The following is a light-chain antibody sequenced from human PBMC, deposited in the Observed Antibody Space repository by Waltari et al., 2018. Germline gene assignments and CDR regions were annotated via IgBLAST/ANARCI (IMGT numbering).Light chain of an antibody. CDR1: SGHSTNV. Sequence: QLVLTQSPSASASLGASATLTCTLSSGHSTNVIAWLQQQPEKGPRYLMKVNSDGSHSKGDKIPDRFSGSSSGTEHYLTISSLQSEDEADYYCQTGGHGTWVFGGGTKLTVL. J-gene: IGLJ3*02. CDR3: QTGGHGTWV. CDR2: VNSDGSH. V-gene: IGLV4-69*01.